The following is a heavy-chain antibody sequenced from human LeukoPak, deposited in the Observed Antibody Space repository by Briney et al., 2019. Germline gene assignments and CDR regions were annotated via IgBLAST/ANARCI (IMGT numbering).Heavy chain of an antibody. J-gene: IGHJ4*02. V-gene: IGHV3-15*01. Sequence: AGSLSLSCAASGFTFSNAWMSWVRQAPGKGLEWVGHINRKINGGTPDNAAPVKGRFTISRDDSKNTLYLQMNSLKTEDTAVYYCATDLGGYYSGSGTYWGSLDYWGQGTVVTVSS. D-gene: IGHD3-10*01. CDR3: ATDLGGYYSGSGTYWGSLDY. CDR1: GFTFSNAW. CDR2: INRKINGGTP.